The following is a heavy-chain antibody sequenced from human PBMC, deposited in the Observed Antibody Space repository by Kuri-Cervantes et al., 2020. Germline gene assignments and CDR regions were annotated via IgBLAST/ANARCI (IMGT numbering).Heavy chain of an antibody. Sequence: GESLKISCAASGFTLSRYAMHWVRQAPGKGLEWVSYISSSGSTIYYADSVKGRFTISRDNSKNTLYLQMNSLRAEDTAVYYCARDAGDIVVVPAAGSNYYYYMDVWGKGTTVTVSS. J-gene: IGHJ6*03. CDR3: ARDAGDIVVVPAAGSNYYYYMDV. CDR1: GFTLSRYA. CDR2: ISSSGSTI. V-gene: IGHV3-48*01. D-gene: IGHD2-2*01.